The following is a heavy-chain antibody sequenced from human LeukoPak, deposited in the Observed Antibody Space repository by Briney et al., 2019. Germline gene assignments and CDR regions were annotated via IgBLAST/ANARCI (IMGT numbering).Heavy chain of an antibody. J-gene: IGHJ4*02. CDR3: ARDGDLQPEFDY. CDR1: GYTFTGYY. V-gene: IGHV1-2*06. CDR2: INPNSGGT. D-gene: IGHD1-1*01. Sequence: ASVKVSCKASGYTFTGYYMHWVRQAPGQGLEWMGRINPNSGGTNYAQKFQGRVTMTRDTSSSTAYMELSRLRSDDTAVYYCARDGDLQPEFDYWGQGTLVTVSS.